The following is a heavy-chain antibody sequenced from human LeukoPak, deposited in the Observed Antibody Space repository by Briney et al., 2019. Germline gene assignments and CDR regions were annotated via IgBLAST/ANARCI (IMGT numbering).Heavy chain of an antibody. CDR1: GFTFSSYA. CDR3: ARRAGAYSHPYDY. V-gene: IGHV3-23*01. CDR2: VSGSTGYT. J-gene: IGHJ4*02. Sequence: SGGSLRLSCAASGFTFSSYAMSWVRQAPGKGLEWVSGVSGSTGYTYYADSVKGRFTISRDNSKNTLYLQMNSLRAEDTAVYYCARRAGAYSHPYDYWGQGTLVTVSS. D-gene: IGHD4/OR15-4a*01.